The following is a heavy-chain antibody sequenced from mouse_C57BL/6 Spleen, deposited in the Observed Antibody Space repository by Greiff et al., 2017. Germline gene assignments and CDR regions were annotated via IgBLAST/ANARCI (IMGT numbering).Heavy chain of an antibody. Sequence: VKVVESGAELVRPGASVKLSCKASGYTFTDYYINWVKQRPGQGLEWIARIYPGSGNTYYNEKFKGKATLTAEKSSSTAYMQLSSLTSEDSAVYFCARGGDSSGYVDYWGQGTTLTVSS. D-gene: IGHD3-2*02. J-gene: IGHJ2*01. CDR1: GYTFTDYY. CDR3: ARGGDSSGYVDY. CDR2: IYPGSGNT. V-gene: IGHV1-76*01.